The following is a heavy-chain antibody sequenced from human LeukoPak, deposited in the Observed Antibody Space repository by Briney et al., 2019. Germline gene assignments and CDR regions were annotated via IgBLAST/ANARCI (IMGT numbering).Heavy chain of an antibody. CDR3: ARTAYNYYARLGHFQH. CDR2: INHSGST. V-gene: IGHV4-34*01. CDR1: GGSFSGYY. J-gene: IGHJ1*01. Sequence: PSETPSLTCAVYGGSFSGYYWSWIRQPPGKGLEWIGEINHSGSTNYNPSLKSRVTISVDTSKNQFSLKLSSVTAADTAVYYCARTAYNYYARLGHFQHWGQGTLVTVSS. D-gene: IGHD3-22*01.